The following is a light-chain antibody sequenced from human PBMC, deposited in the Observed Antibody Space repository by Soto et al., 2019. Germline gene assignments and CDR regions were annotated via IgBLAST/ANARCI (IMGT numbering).Light chain of an antibody. J-gene: IGKJ1*01. CDR1: QSISGS. V-gene: IGKV1-5*03. CDR2: EAS. CDR3: QQYNGYWT. Sequence: DIQMTQSPSTLSASVGDRVTITCRASQSISGSLAWYQQKPGKAPRLLIYEASKLKSGVPSRFSGSGSGTEYTLTISSLQSDDFASYYCQQYNGYWTFGQGTKLEIK.